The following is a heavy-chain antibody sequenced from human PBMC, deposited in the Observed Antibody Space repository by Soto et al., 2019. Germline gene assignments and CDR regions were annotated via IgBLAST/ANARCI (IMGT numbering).Heavy chain of an antibody. D-gene: IGHD1-26*01. J-gene: IGHJ5*02. CDR1: GRSFSGYY. CDR2: INHSGST. Sequence: QVQLQQWGAGLLKPSETLSLTCAVYGRSFSGYYWSWIRQPPGKGLEWIGEINHSGSTNYNPSLKSRVTISVDPSKNQFSLKLSSVTAADTAVYYCAGIVGATGGNWFDPWGQGTLVTVSS. V-gene: IGHV4-34*01. CDR3: AGIVGATGGNWFDP.